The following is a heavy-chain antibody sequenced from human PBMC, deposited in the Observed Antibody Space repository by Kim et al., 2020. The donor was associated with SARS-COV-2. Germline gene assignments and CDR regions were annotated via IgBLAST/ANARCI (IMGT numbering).Heavy chain of an antibody. J-gene: IGHJ5*02. V-gene: IGHV3-30-3*01. Sequence: GGSLRLSCAASGFTFSNFGMHWVRQAPGKGPQWLSLITYTGSNKYYAASVKGRFTISRDNSKNTLYLQVNSVTHDDTGVYYCVRDPSLAQESSRWENNYFDPLVQARMVGVSS. D-gene: IGHD2-2*01. CDR1: GFTFSNFG. CDR2: ITYTGSNK. CDR3: VRDPSLAQESSRWENNYFDP.